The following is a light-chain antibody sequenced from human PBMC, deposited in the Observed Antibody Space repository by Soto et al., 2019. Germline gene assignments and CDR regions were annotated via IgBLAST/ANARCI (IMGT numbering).Light chain of an antibody. CDR3: QQYGSSPT. CDR1: QSVSSSY. Sequence: EIVLTQSPGPLSLSPGERATLSCRASQSVSSSYLAWYQQKPGQAPRLLIYGASTRATGIPARFSGSGSGTDFTLTISRLEPEDFAVYYCQQYGSSPTLGQGTKVDIK. J-gene: IGKJ1*01. CDR2: GAS. V-gene: IGKV3-20*01.